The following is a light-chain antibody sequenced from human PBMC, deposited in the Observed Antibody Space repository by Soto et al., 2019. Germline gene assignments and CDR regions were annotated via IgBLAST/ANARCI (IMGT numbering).Light chain of an antibody. Sequence: QSALTQPASVSGSPGQSITISCTGTSSDVGGYKYVSWYQQHPGTAPKLIIFEVSNRPSGVSTRFSGSKSGNTASLTISGLQAEDEADYYCSSYTRTSTLVFGTGTKLTVL. CDR3: SSYTRTSTLV. CDR2: EVS. CDR1: SSDVGGYKY. V-gene: IGLV2-14*01. J-gene: IGLJ1*01.